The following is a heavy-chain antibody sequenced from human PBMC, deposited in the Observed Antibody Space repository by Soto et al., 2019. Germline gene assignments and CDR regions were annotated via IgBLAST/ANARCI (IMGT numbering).Heavy chain of an antibody. CDR3: AREGMVRGVIWSRNYYYYGMDV. CDR2: MYHSGST. J-gene: IGHJ6*02. D-gene: IGHD3-10*01. V-gene: IGHV4-30-2*01. CDR1: GGSISSGGYS. Sequence: SETLSLTCAVSGGSISSGGYSWSWIRQPPGKGLEWIGYMYHSGSTYYNPSLKSRVTISIDRSKNQFSLKLSSVTAADTAVYYCAREGMVRGVIWSRNYYYYGMDVWGQGTTVTVSS.